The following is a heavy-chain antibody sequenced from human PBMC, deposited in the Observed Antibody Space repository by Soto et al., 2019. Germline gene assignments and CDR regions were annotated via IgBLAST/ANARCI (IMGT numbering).Heavy chain of an antibody. CDR3: ARGAQWEILYAFDI. CDR2: TSDDGTNK. V-gene: IGHV3-30-3*01. Sequence: QVQLVESGGGVVQPGTSLRLSCAASGFTFSTYAIHWVRQAPGKGLEWVAVTSDDGTNKYYADSVKGRFTISRDNSKNTLFLQMNSLRAEDTAVYYCARGAQWEILYAFDIWGQGTMVTVSS. CDR1: GFTFSTYA. D-gene: IGHD1-26*01. J-gene: IGHJ3*02.